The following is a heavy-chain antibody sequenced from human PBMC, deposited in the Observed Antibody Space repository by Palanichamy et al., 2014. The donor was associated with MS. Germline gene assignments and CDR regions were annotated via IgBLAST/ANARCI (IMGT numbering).Heavy chain of an antibody. V-gene: IGHV6-1*01. CDR3: GRAKTGAIDC. J-gene: IGHJ4*02. CDR2: TYYRSKWYN. CDR1: GDSVSSNSVT. D-gene: IGHD1-26*01. Sequence: QVQPQQSGPRLVRPSETLSLTCAISGDSVSSNSVTWTWIRQSPSRGLEWLGRTYYRSKWYNEYGTSVRGRVTINPDTSKNQFSLQLNSVTPEDTAVYYCGRAKTGAIDCWGQGTLVTVSS.